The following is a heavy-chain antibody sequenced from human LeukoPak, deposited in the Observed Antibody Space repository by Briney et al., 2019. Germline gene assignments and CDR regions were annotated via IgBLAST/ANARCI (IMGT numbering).Heavy chain of an antibody. Sequence: QTGGSLRLSCAASGFTFSNYWMSWVRQAPGKGLEWVANIKQDGSEKYYVDSVKGRFTISRDNAKNSLYMQMNGLRAEDTAVYYCASLVGATLGNFDYWGQGALVTVSS. CDR2: IKQDGSEK. J-gene: IGHJ4*02. CDR3: ASLVGATLGNFDY. D-gene: IGHD1-26*01. CDR1: GFTFSNYW. V-gene: IGHV3-7*01.